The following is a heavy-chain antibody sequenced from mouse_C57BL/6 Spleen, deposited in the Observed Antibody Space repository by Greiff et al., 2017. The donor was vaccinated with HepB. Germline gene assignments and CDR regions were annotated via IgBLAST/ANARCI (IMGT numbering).Heavy chain of an antibody. D-gene: IGHD1-1*01. CDR2: INPNNGGT. CDR1: GYTFTDYN. J-gene: IGHJ2*01. CDR3: ARGDYYGSSYYFDY. V-gene: IGHV1-18*01. Sequence: EVQRVESGPELVKPGASVKIPCKASGYTFTDYNMDWVKQSHGKSLEWIGDINPNNGGTIYNQKFKGKATLTVDKSSSTAYMELRSLTSEDTAVYYCARGDYYGSSYYFDYWGQGTTLTVSS.